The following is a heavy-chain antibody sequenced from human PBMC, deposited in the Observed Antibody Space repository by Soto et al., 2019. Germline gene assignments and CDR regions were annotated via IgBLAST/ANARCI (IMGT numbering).Heavy chain of an antibody. J-gene: IGHJ6*02. CDR3: ARRNRYCTNGVCYRWGYYYYGMDV. CDR2: IKQDGSEK. V-gene: IGHV3-7*01. D-gene: IGHD2-8*01. Sequence: GGSLRLSCAASGFTFSSYWMSWVRQAPGKGLEWVANIKQDGSEKYYVDSVKGRFTISRDNAKNSLYLQMNSLRAEDTAVYYCARRNRYCTNGVCYRWGYYYYGMDVWGQGATVTVSS. CDR1: GFTFSSYW.